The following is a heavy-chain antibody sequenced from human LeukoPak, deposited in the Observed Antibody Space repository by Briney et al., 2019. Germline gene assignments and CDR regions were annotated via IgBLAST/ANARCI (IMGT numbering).Heavy chain of an antibody. CDR2: ISLSGST. Sequence: PGGSLRLSCAASGFTFSDYYMSWIRQPPGKGLEWIGEISLSGSTNYNASLKSRVTISVDKSYNQFSLKLSSVTAADTAVYYCASRWVLTGEPYWGQGTLVTVSS. CDR3: ASRWVLTGEPY. CDR1: GFTFSDYY. J-gene: IGHJ4*02. V-gene: IGHV4-34*01. D-gene: IGHD7-27*01.